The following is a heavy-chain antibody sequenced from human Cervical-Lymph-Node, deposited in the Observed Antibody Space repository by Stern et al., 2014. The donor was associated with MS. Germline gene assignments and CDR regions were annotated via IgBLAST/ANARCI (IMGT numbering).Heavy chain of an antibody. CDR3: ARGELKEGLVRGMDV. D-gene: IGHD1-26*01. Sequence: VQLVQSGGEVKKPGSSVKVSCKASGGTFSSYGISWVRQAPGQGLEWVGGIIPIFGTANYAQKFQGRVTITADESTSTAYMELSSLRSEVTAVYYCARGELKEGLVRGMDVWGQGTTVTVSS. V-gene: IGHV1-69*01. CDR2: IIPIFGTA. J-gene: IGHJ6*02. CDR1: GGTFSSYG.